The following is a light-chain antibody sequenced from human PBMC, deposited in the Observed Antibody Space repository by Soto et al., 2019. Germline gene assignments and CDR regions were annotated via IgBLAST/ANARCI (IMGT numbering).Light chain of an antibody. CDR3: QQYGSSSMYT. V-gene: IGKV3-20*01. CDR2: GTS. CDR1: QSVSSSY. J-gene: IGKJ2*01. Sequence: EIVLTQSPGTLSLSPGDRATLSCRASQSVSSSYLDWYQQKPGQAPSLLIYGTSSRATGIPDRFSGSGSGTDFTLTISRLEPEDFAVYYCQQYGSSSMYTFGQGTKLEIK.